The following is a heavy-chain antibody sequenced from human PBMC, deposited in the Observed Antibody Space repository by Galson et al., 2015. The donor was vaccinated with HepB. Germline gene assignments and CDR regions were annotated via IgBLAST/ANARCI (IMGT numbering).Heavy chain of an antibody. D-gene: IGHD2-15*01. J-gene: IGHJ4*02. CDR3: ATNVVGHDFVDY. CDR2: IWYDGSNK. V-gene: IGHV3-33*01. Sequence: SLRLSCAASGFTFSSYGMHWVRQAPGKGLEWVAVIWYDGSNKYYADSVKGRFTISRDNSKNTLYLQMNSLRAEDTAVYYCATNVVGHDFVDYWGQGTLVTVSS. CDR1: GFTFSSYG.